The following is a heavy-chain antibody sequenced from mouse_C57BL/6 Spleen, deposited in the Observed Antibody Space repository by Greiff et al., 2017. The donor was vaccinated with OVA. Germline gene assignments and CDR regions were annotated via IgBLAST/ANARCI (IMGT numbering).Heavy chain of an antibody. V-gene: IGHV5-4*01. D-gene: IGHD4-1*01. CDR2: ISDGGSYT. CDR3: ARGSWGDALEY. Sequence: EVQRVESGGGLVKPGGSLKLSCAASGFTFSSYAMSWVRQTPEKGLEWVATISDGGSYTYYPDNVKGRFTISGDNANNNQYLQMSNLKSEDTAVYYCARGSWGDALEYWGQGTSVTVSS. J-gene: IGHJ4*01. CDR1: GFTFSSYA.